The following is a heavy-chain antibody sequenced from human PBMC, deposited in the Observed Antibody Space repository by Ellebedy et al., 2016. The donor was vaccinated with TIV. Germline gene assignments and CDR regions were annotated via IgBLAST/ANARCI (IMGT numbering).Heavy chain of an antibody. CDR3: ARARGQYLYGSGSYFTN. CDR1: GGSISNSDYY. CDR2: IYYSGSA. D-gene: IGHD3-10*01. Sequence: MPSETLSLTCTVSGGSISNSDYYWNWIRQPPGKGLEWIGSIYYSGSAYYNPSLKSRVTVSVDTPEKQSSPRLTSVTAADTAVYYCARARGQYLYGSGSYFTNWGQGEVVTVSS. V-gene: IGHV4-39*01. J-gene: IGHJ4*02.